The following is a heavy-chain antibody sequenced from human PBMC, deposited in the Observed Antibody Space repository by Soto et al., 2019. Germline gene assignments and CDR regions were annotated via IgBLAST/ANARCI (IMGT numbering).Heavy chain of an antibody. D-gene: IGHD3-10*01. Sequence: PGGSLRLSCAASGFTFSSYSMNWVRQAPGKGLEWVSYISSSSSTIYYADSVKGRFTISRDNAKNSLYLQMNSLRDEDTAVYYCAREGWMVRGANYYYGMDVWGQGTTVTVSS. J-gene: IGHJ6*02. CDR1: GFTFSSYS. CDR3: AREGWMVRGANYYYGMDV. CDR2: ISSSSSTI. V-gene: IGHV3-48*02.